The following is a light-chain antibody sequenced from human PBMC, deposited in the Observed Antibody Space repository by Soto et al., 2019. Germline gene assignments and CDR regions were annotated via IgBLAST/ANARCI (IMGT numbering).Light chain of an antibody. CDR3: QHYNSYSEA. CDR2: KAS. J-gene: IGKJ1*01. V-gene: IGKV1-5*03. CDR1: QTISSW. Sequence: DVQMTQSPSILSATVGDRVTITCRASQTISSWLAWYQQKPGKAPKLLIYKASTLKSGVPPRFSGSGSGTEFTLTISSLQPDDFATYYCQHYNSYSEAFGQGSNVDI.